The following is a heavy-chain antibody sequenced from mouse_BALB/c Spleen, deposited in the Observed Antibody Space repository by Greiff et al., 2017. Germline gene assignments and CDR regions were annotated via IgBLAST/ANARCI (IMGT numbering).Heavy chain of an antibody. J-gene: IGHJ2*01. V-gene: IGHV1S81*02. CDR2: INPSNGRT. Sequence: QVQLQQPGAELVKPGASVKLSCKASGYTFTSYWMHWVKQRPGQGLEWIGEINPSNGRTNYNEKFKSKATLTVDKSSSTAYMQLSSLTSEDSAVYYCARVLIYDGYYYFDYWGQGTTLTVSS. CDR1: GYTFTSYW. D-gene: IGHD2-3*01. CDR3: ARVLIYDGYYYFDY.